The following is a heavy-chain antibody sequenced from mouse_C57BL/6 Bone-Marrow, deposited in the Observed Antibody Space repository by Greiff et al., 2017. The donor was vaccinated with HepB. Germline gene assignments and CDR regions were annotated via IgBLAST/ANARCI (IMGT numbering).Heavy chain of an antibody. CDR1: GFTFSDYY. J-gene: IGHJ2*01. D-gene: IGHD1-1*01. CDR2: INYDGSST. CDR3: AREGVVGYFDY. V-gene: IGHV5-16*01. Sequence: EVKLVESEGGLVQPGSSMKLSCTASGFTFSDYYMAWVRPVPEKGLEWVANINYDGSSTYYLDSLKSRFIISRDNAKNILYLQMSSLKSEDTATYYCAREGVVGYFDYWGQGTTLTVSS.